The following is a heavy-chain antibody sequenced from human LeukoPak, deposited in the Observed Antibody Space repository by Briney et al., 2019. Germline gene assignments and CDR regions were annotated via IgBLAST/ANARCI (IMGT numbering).Heavy chain of an antibody. CDR2: IKTKADGWTT. D-gene: IGHD3-10*01. V-gene: IGHV3-15*01. Sequence: GSLRLSFSASGFTFNNAWMSWVRQAPGKGLEWIGRIKTKADGWTTDYAAPVNGRFTISRDDSKSTLYLEMNSLTTEDTAVYWCTTITMVSHFDHWGQGTLVTVSS. CDR1: GFTFNNAW. J-gene: IGHJ4*02. CDR3: TTITMVSHFDH.